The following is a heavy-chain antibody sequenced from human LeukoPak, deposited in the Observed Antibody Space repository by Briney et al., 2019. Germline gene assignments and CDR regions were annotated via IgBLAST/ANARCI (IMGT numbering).Heavy chain of an antibody. CDR3: ARCSYYYDSSGYYGYYYYYMDV. Sequence: PGGSLRLSCAASGFTFSSYWMSWVRQAPGKGLEWVANIKQDGSEKYYVDSVKGRFTISRDNAKNSLYLQMNSLRAEDTAVYYCARCSYYYDSSGYYGYYYYYMDVWGKGTTVTVSS. D-gene: IGHD3-22*01. V-gene: IGHV3-7*01. CDR1: GFTFSSYW. J-gene: IGHJ6*03. CDR2: IKQDGSEK.